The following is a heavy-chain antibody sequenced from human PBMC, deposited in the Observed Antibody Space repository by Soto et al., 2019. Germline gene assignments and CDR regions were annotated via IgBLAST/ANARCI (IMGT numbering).Heavy chain of an antibody. V-gene: IGHV3-23*01. J-gene: IGHJ4*02. Sequence: EMQLLESGGGLVQPGGSLRLFCAASGFTFSNYAMTWVRQAPGEGLEWVSTITPTGVTYYGDTVKGRFTISRDNSTSTLFLQMNSLRAEDTAIYYCARTDKFNSQSSGWANRFDCWGQGTLVTVSS. D-gene: IGHD6-19*01. CDR2: ITPTGVT. CDR1: GFTFSNYA. CDR3: ARTDKFNSQSSGWANRFDC.